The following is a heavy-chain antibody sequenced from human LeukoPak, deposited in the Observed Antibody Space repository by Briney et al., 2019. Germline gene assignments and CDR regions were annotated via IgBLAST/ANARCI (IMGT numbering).Heavy chain of an antibody. CDR2: INWNGGST. CDR3: ARDRIYCSGGSCYSSFGSGWFDP. D-gene: IGHD2-15*01. Sequence: PGGSLRLSCAASGFTFDDYGMSWVRQAPGKGLEWVSGINWNGGSTGYADSVKGRFTISRDNAKNSLYLQMNSLRAEDTALYHCARDRIYCSGGSCYSSFGSGWFDPWGQGTLVTVSP. CDR1: GFTFDDYG. V-gene: IGHV3-20*01. J-gene: IGHJ5*02.